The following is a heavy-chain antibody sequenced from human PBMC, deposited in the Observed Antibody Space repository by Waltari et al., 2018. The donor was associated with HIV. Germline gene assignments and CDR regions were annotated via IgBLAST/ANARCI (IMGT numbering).Heavy chain of an antibody. D-gene: IGHD6-6*01. CDR1: GFTFKNYG. Sequence: QVQLVESGGGVVQPGRSLRLSCAASGFTFKNYGMHWVRQAPGKGLEGVAVIWYDGRNKYYADSVKGRFTIARDNSKNRLYLQMNSLRAEDTAVYYCARDRGGSSSLVLDSWGQGTLVTVSS. CDR3: ARDRGGSSSLVLDS. J-gene: IGHJ4*02. CDR2: IWYDGRNK. V-gene: IGHV3-33*01.